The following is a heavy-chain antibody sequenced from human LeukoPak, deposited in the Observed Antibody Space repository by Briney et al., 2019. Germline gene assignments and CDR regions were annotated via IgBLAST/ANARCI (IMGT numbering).Heavy chain of an antibody. Sequence: PGGSLRLSCSASGFTFSSYAMHWVRQAPGKGLEYVSAISSNGGSTYYADSVKGRFTISRDNSKNTLYLQMSSLRAEDTAVYYCVRSASGWLKYDAFDIWGQGTMVTVSS. CDR3: VRSASGWLKYDAFDI. CDR2: ISSNGGST. J-gene: IGHJ3*02. CDR1: GFTFSSYA. V-gene: IGHV3-64D*06. D-gene: IGHD6-19*01.